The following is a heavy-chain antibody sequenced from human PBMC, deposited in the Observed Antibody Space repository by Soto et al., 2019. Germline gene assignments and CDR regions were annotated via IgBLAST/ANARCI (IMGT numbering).Heavy chain of an antibody. V-gene: IGHV1-46*01. Sequence: GASVKVSCKASGYTFTSYYMHWVRQAPGQGLEWMGIINPSGYGTSYAQKFQGRVTMTRDTSTSTFYMELRSLRSDDTTVYFCARGGVVVPSALYYFDYWGQGTLVTVSS. J-gene: IGHJ4*02. D-gene: IGHD2-2*01. CDR1: GYTFTSYY. CDR2: INPSGYGT. CDR3: ARGGVVVPSALYYFDY.